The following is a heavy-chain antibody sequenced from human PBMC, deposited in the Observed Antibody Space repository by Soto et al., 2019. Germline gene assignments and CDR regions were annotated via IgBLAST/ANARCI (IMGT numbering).Heavy chain of an antibody. J-gene: IGHJ4*02. D-gene: IGHD4-17*01. CDR2: MNPNSGNT. V-gene: IGHV1-8*01. CDR1: GYTFTSYD. CDR3: ARGLYYGDYPDY. Sequence: ASVKVSCKASGYTFTSYDIKWVRQATGQGLEWKGWMNPNSGNTGYAQKFQGRVTMTRNTSISTAYMELSSLRSENTAVYYCARGLYYGDYPDYWGQGTLVTVSS.